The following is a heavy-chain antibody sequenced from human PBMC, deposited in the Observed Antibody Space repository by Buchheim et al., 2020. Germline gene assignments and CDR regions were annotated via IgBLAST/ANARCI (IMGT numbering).Heavy chain of an antibody. J-gene: IGHJ4*02. CDR3: ARATVAVDGFDQ. D-gene: IGHD4-23*01. V-gene: IGHV1-46*02. Sequence: QVQLVQSGAEVKKTGASVKVSCKTSGYTFNNYYMHWVRQAPGQGLEWMGRINPSGGSTTYAQKFQGRVTMTRDTPTRLVHMELSSLRSEDTAVYYCARATVAVDGFDQWGQGTL. CDR1: GYTFNNYY. CDR2: INPSGGST.